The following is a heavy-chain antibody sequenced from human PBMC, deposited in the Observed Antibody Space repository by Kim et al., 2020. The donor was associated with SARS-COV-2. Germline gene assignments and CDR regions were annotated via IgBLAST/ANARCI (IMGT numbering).Heavy chain of an antibody. CDR2: INHSGST. D-gene: IGHD6-19*01. CDR3: ALIAVAAFDY. V-gene: IGHV4-34*01. Sequence: SETLSLTCAVYGGSFSGYYWSWIRQPPGKGLEWIGEINHSGSTNYNPSLKIRVTISVDTSKNQFSLKLSSVTAADTAVYYCALIAVAAFDYWGQGTLVTVSS. J-gene: IGHJ4*02. CDR1: GGSFSGYY.